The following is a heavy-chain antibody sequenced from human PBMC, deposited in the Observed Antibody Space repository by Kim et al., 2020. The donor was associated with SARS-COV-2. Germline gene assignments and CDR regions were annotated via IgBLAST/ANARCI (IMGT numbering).Heavy chain of an antibody. CDR3: ARCPIAMIVVVDAFDI. D-gene: IGHD3-22*01. CDR2: IYYSGST. J-gene: IGHJ3*02. V-gene: IGHV4-31*03. Sequence: SETLSLTCTVSGGSISSGGYYWSWIRQDPGKGLEWIGYIYYSGSTYYNPSLKSRVTISVDTSKNQFSLKLSSVTAADTAVYYCARCPIAMIVVVDAFDIWGQGTMVTVSS. CDR1: GGSISSGGYY.